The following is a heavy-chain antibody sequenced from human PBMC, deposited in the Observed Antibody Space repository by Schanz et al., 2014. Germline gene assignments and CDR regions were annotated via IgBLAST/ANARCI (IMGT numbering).Heavy chain of an antibody. Sequence: EAHLLESGGGLVQPGGSLRLSCAASGFTFSNHALSWVRQAPRKGLEWVSGIGGSGDSTHYADSVKGRFIISRDNSKNTLYLQVNSLRAEDTAVYYCAKHVRSLTGNGYWGQGTLVTVSS. V-gene: IGHV3-23*01. J-gene: IGHJ4*02. D-gene: IGHD3-9*01. CDR1: GFTFSNHA. CDR3: AKHVRSLTGNGY. CDR2: IGGSGDST.